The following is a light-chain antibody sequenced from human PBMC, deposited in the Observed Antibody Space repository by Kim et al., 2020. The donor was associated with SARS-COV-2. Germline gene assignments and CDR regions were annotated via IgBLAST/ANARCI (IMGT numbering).Light chain of an antibody. CDR3: QQYNNWLIT. Sequence: VSPGERATLSCRASQSVSSNLAWYQQKPGQAPRLLIYGASTRATGIPARFSGSGSGTEFTLTISSLQSEDFAVYYWQQYNNWLITFGQGTRLEIK. J-gene: IGKJ5*01. CDR1: QSVSSN. CDR2: GAS. V-gene: IGKV3-15*01.